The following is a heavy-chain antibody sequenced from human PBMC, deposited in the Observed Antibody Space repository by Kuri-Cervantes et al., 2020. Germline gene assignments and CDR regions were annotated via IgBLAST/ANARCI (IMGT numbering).Heavy chain of an antibody. J-gene: IGHJ6*03. V-gene: IGHV4-59*01. CDR1: GGSISSYY. CDR3: ARGDGSADYYYYYMDV. Sequence: GSLRLSCTVSGGSISSYYWSWIRQPPGKGLEWIGYIYYSGSTNYNPSLKSRVTISVDTSKNQFSLKLSSVTAADTAVYYCARGDGSADYYYYYMDVWGKGTTVTVSS. D-gene: IGHD3-10*01. CDR2: IYYSGST.